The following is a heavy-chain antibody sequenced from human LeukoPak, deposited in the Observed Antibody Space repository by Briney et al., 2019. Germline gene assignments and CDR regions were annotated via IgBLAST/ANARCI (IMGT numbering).Heavy chain of an antibody. D-gene: IGHD6-19*01. Sequence: GSLRLSCAASGFTVSSNYMGWVRQAPGKGLEWVSVIYSGGDTYYADSVKGRFTISRDNSKNMIYLEMSSLKAEDTAVYYCAKERSLEIAVAGTIFDYWGQGTLVTVSS. CDR3: AKERSLEIAVAGTIFDY. J-gene: IGHJ4*02. CDR2: IYSGGDT. V-gene: IGHV3-66*01. CDR1: GFTVSSNY.